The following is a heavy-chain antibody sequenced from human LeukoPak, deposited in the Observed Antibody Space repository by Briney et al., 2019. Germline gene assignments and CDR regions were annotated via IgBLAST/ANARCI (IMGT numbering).Heavy chain of an antibody. D-gene: IGHD6-13*01. Sequence: PGGSLRLSCAASGFTFSSYGMHWVRQAPGKGLEWVAVIWYDGSNKYYADSVKGRFTISRDNSKNTLYPQMNSLRAEDTAVYYCAKDIKAAASPTPGWFDPWGQGTLVTVSS. CDR3: AKDIKAAASPTPGWFDP. CDR2: IWYDGSNK. J-gene: IGHJ5*02. V-gene: IGHV3-33*06. CDR1: GFTFSSYG.